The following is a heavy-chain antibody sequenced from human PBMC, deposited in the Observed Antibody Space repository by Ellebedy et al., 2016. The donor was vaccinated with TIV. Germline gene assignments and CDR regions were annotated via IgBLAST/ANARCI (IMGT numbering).Heavy chain of an antibody. CDR2: ISGSGEST. Sequence: GESLKISCGGAGFTFRSYAMTWVRQAPGKGLEWVSGISGSGESTFYADSVKGRFTISRDNSKNTLYLQMNTLRAEDTAVYYCAKDLNTVATAPYFWGQGTLVAVSS. CDR1: GFTFRSYA. J-gene: IGHJ4*02. CDR3: AKDLNTVATAPYF. V-gene: IGHV3-23*01. D-gene: IGHD4-11*01.